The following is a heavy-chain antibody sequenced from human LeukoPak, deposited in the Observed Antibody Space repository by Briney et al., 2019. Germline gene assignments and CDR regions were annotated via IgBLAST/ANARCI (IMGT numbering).Heavy chain of an antibody. D-gene: IGHD3-16*01. J-gene: IGHJ4*02. CDR3: AKDKGGYFDY. V-gene: IGHV3-7*03. CDR2: IKQDGSEE. CDR1: GFTFSSYW. Sequence: GSLRLSCAASGFTFSSYWMSWVRQAPGKGLEWVANIKQDGSEEYYVDSVKGRFTISRDNAKNSLYLQMNSLRAEDTALYYCAKDKGGYFDYWGQGTLVTVSS.